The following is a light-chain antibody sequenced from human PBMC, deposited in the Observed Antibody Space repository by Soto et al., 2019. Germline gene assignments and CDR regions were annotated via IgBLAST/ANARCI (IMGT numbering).Light chain of an antibody. CDR3: QQSYSTTLT. V-gene: IGKV1-39*01. CDR1: QSISSY. J-gene: IGKJ4*01. CDR2: AAS. Sequence: DIQMTQSPSSLYASVGDRVTITCRASQSISSYLNWYQQNPGKAPKLLIYAASSLQSGFPSRFSGSGSGTDYTLTISSLHPEDLATYYGQQSYSTTLTCGGGTKVEIK.